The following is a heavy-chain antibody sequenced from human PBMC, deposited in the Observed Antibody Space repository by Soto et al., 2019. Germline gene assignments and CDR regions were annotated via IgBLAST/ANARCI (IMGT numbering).Heavy chain of an antibody. Sequence: SETLSLTCTVSGGSISSYYWSWIRQPPGKGLEWIGYIYYSGSTNYNPSLKSRVTISVDTSKNQFSLKLSSVTAADTAVYYCARLIAAAGLSLPYYYYMDVWGKGTTVTVSS. CDR2: IYYSGST. V-gene: IGHV4-59*08. CDR1: GGSISSYY. J-gene: IGHJ6*03. D-gene: IGHD6-13*01. CDR3: ARLIAAAGLSLPYYYYMDV.